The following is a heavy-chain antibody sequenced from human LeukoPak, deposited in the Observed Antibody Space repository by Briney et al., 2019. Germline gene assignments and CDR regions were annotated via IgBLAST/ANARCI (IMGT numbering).Heavy chain of an antibody. CDR2: INHSGST. J-gene: IGHJ4*02. CDR3: ARQYYGYSGGGLDY. CDR1: GGSFSGYY. V-gene: IGHV4-34*01. D-gene: IGHD3-16*01. Sequence: SETLSLTCAVYGGSFSGYYWSWIRQPPGKGLEWIGEINHSGSTSYNPSLKSRVTISVDTSKNQFSLKLNSVTAADTALYYCARQYYGYSGGGLDYWGQGTPVTVSS.